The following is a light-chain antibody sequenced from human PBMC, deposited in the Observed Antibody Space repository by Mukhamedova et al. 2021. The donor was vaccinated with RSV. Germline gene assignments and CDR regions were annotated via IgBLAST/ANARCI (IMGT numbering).Light chain of an antibody. V-gene: IGKV3-11*01. CDR2: DAY. CDR1: SISSY. J-gene: IGKJ4*01. Sequence: SISSYLVWYQQKPGQAPRLLIYDAYNRATGIPARFSGSGSGTDFTLTISSLEPEDFAIYYCQHRSNWPLTFGGGTKLEIK. CDR3: QHRSNWPLT.